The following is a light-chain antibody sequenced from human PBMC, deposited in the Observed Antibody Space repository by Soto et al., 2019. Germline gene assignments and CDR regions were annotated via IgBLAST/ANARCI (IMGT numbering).Light chain of an antibody. CDR1: SSNIGAGYD. CDR3: LSFDSSLSVV. J-gene: IGLJ2*01. Sequence: HSVLTQPPSVSGAPGQRVTISCTGSSSNIGAGYDVHWYQQLPGRAPKLLIYGNTNRPSGVPDRFSVSKSGTSASLAITGLQAEDEADYYCLSFDSSLSVVFGSGTKLIVL. V-gene: IGLV1-40*01. CDR2: GNT.